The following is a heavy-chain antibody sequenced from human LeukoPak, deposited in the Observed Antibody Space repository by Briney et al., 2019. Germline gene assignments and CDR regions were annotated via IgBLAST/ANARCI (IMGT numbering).Heavy chain of an antibody. J-gene: IGHJ4*02. CDR1: GFTFSSYS. D-gene: IGHD5-18*01. CDR2: ISSSSSYI. Sequence: PGGSLRLSCAASGFTFSSYSMNWVRQAPGKGLEWVSSISSSSSYIYYADSVKGRFTISRDNAKNSLYLQMNSLRAEDTAVYYCARGCSYGTPFDYWGQGTLVTVSS. CDR3: ARGCSYGTPFDY. V-gene: IGHV3-21*01.